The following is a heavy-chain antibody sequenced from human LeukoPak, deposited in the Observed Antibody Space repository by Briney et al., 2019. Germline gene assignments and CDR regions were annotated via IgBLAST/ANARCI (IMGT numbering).Heavy chain of an antibody. V-gene: IGHV4-59*08. Sequence: SETLSLTCTVSGGSISSYYWGWIRQPPGKGLEWIGYIYYSGSTNYNPSLKSRVTISVDTSKNQFSLKLSSVTAADTAVYYCARRLRSSSSPFDYWGQGTLVTVSS. CDR1: GGSISSYY. J-gene: IGHJ4*02. CDR3: ARRLRSSSSPFDY. CDR2: IYYSGST. D-gene: IGHD6-6*01.